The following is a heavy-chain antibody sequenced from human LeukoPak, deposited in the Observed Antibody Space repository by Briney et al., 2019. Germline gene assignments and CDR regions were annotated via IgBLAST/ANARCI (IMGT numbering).Heavy chain of an antibody. CDR1: GFTFSDYN. CDR2: ITGSGSTI. J-gene: IGHJ4*03. D-gene: IGHD6-19*01. Sequence: GGSLRLSCAASGFTFSDYNMNWVRQAPGKGLEWVSYITGSGSTIFYADSVKGRFTIPRDNVKNSLYLQMNSLRAEDTAVYYCARPTSSGWYSHWGQGTVVTVSS. V-gene: IGHV3-48*01. CDR3: ARPTSSGWYSH.